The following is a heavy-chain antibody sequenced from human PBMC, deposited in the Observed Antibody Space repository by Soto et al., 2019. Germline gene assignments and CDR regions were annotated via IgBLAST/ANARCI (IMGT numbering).Heavy chain of an antibody. Sequence: EVQLLESGGGLVQPGGSLRLSCAASGFTFNNYAMTWVRQAPGKGLEWVSAISGGGDTTSYADSVKGRFTVSRDGSNNTQDLQMTSLRAEDTVLYYCAKGRGGSGSLTPRVDFWGQGTLVTVSS. V-gene: IGHV3-23*01. CDR2: ISGGGDTT. CDR3: AKGRGGSGSLTPRVDF. CDR1: GFTFNNYA. D-gene: IGHD3-10*01. J-gene: IGHJ4*02.